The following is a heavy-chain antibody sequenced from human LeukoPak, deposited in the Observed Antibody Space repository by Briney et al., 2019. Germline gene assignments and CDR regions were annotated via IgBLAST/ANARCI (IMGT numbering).Heavy chain of an antibody. CDR2: INHSGST. CDR1: GGSFSGYY. V-gene: IGHV4-34*01. D-gene: IGHD6-13*01. Sequence: PSETLSLTCAVYGGSFSGYYWSWIRQPPGKGLEWIGEINHSGSTNYNPSLKSRVTISVDTSKNQFSLKLSSVTAADTAVYYCARIYSSSWFLNWFDPWGQGTLVTVSS. J-gene: IGHJ5*02. CDR3: ARIYSSSWFLNWFDP.